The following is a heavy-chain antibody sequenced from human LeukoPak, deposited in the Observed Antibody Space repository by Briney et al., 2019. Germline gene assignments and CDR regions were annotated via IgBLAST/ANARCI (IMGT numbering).Heavy chain of an antibody. D-gene: IGHD2-2*01. Sequence: ASVKVSCKASGYTFTGYYMHWVRQAPGQGLEWMGWINPHTGGTNYAQKFQGRVTMTRDTSISTAYMELSGLTSDDTAVYYCASGTTDIVVVPATLRNYYFDYWGQGTLVTVSS. CDR3: ASGTTDIVVVPATLRNYYFDY. V-gene: IGHV1-2*02. CDR2: INPHTGGT. CDR1: GYTFTGYY. J-gene: IGHJ4*02.